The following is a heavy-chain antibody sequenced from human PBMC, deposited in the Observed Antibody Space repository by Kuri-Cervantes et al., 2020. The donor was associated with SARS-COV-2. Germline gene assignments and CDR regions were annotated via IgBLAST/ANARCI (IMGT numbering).Heavy chain of an antibody. CDR1: GFTFSSYG. V-gene: IGHV3-33*01. CDR3: ARDSVAPHPYYYYGMDV. Sequence: LSLTCAASGFTFSSYGMHWVRQAPGKGLEWVAVIWYDGSNKYYADSVKGRFTISRDNAKNSLYLQMNSLRDEDTAVYYCARDSVAPHPYYYYGMDVWDQGTTVTVSS. J-gene: IGHJ6*02. CDR2: IWYDGSNK. D-gene: IGHD2-15*01.